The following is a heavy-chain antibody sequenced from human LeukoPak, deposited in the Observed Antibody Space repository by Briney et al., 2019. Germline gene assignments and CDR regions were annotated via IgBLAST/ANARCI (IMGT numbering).Heavy chain of an antibody. Sequence: GGSLRLSCAASGFTFSSYWMSWVRQAPGKGLEWVANIKQDGSEKYYVDSVKGRFTISRDNAKNSLYLQMNSLRAEDTAVYYCARLTVEMATMIPRDAFDIWGQGKTVTVSS. CDR3: ARLTVEMATMIPRDAFDI. CDR2: IKQDGSEK. J-gene: IGHJ3*02. V-gene: IGHV3-7*01. D-gene: IGHD5-24*01. CDR1: GFTFSSYW.